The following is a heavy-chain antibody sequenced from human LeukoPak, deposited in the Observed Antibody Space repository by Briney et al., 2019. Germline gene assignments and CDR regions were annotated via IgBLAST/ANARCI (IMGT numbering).Heavy chain of an antibody. CDR1: EFTFSTYW. D-gene: IGHD3-3*01. J-gene: IGHJ5*02. CDR3: ARVDLEWLLVS. V-gene: IGHV3-7*01. Sequence: PGGSLRLSCAASEFTFSTYWMSWVRQAPGKGLEWVADIKKDGSEKYYVDSVKGRFTISRDNAKNSLYLQMNSLRAEDTAVYYCARVDLEWLLVSWGQGTLVTVSS. CDR2: IKKDGSEK.